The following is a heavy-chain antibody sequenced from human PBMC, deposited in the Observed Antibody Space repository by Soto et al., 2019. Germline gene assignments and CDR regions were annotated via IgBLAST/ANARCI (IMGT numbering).Heavy chain of an antibody. D-gene: IGHD3-9*01. Sequence: QVQLQESGPGLVKPSGTLSLTCAVSGGSISSSNWWSWVRQPPGKGLELIGEIYHSWSTNYNPSLKSRVSISVDKSKNQFSLKLSSVTAADTAVYYCARAEIRYFYWLTHVQAFDIWGQGTMVTVSS. CDR3: ARAEIRYFYWLTHVQAFDI. J-gene: IGHJ3*02. CDR2: IYHSWST. CDR1: GGSISSSNW. V-gene: IGHV4-4*02.